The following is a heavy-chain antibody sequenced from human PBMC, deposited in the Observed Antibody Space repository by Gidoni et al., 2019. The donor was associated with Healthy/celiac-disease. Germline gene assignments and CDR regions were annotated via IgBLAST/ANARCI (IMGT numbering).Heavy chain of an antibody. CDR2: IYPGDSDT. CDR1: GYSFTRYW. D-gene: IGHD1-26*01. V-gene: IGHV5-51*03. Sequence: EVQLVQSGAEVKKPGEALKISCKGSGYSFTRYWIGWVRQMPGKGVEWMGIIYPGDSDTRYSPSFQGQVTISADKSISTAYLQWSSLKASDTAMYYCARRGISGSPFDNAFDIWGQGTMVTVSS. J-gene: IGHJ3*02. CDR3: ARRGISGSPFDNAFDI.